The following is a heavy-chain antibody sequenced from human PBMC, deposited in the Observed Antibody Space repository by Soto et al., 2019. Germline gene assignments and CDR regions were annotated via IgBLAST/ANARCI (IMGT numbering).Heavy chain of an antibody. J-gene: IGHJ5*02. CDR3: ASVGELPVWFDP. V-gene: IGHV4-59*13. D-gene: IGHD3-10*01. CDR2: ISYTGST. Sequence: QVQLQESGPGLVKPSETLSLTCTVSGDSISSYYLSWIRQPPGKGLEWVGYISYTGSTIYNPSLESRATISLDTSKNQVSLSLSSVTVADTAMYYCASVGELPVWFDPWGRGTLVTVSS. CDR1: GDSISSYY.